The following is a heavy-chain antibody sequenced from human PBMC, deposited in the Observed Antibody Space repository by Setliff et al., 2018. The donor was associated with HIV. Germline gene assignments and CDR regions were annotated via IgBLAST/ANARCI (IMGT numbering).Heavy chain of an antibody. V-gene: IGHV5-51*01. Sequence: GESLKISCKGSGYRFTSYWIDWVRQTPGKGLEWMGIIYLGDSDTRYSPSFQGQVTISADKSTSTAYLQWTSLKSDDTAVYYCAKPSLEWSPNWFDPWGQGTLVTVSS. CDR1: GYRFTSYW. CDR3: AKPSLEWSPNWFDP. CDR2: IYLGDSDT. D-gene: IGHD3-3*01. J-gene: IGHJ5*02.